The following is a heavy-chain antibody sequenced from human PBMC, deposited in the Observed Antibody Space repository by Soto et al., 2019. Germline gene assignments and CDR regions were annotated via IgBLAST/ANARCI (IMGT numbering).Heavy chain of an antibody. D-gene: IGHD4-17*01. V-gene: IGHV1-8*01. CDR2: MNPNSGNT. Sequence: QVQLVQSGAEVKKSGATVKVSCKASGYTFTSHDINWVRQATGQGLEWMGWMNPNSGNTGYAQKFQGRVTMTRNTSISTAYMELSSLRSEDTAVYYCARWDYGVYARFDYWGQGTLVTVSS. CDR3: ARWDYGVYARFDY. CDR1: GYTFTSHD. J-gene: IGHJ4*02.